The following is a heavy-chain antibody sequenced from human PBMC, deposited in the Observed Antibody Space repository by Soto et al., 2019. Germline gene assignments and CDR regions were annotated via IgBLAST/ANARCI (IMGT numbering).Heavy chain of an antibody. Sequence: EVQLVESGGGFVQPGWSLRLSCVASRFSFTNAWMSWVRQAPGKGPEWVGRIKSKTDGGTADYAAPVKGRFTISRDDSQNTLYLHMDSLKTAVTALYHCRTDIGSYGLDLWGQGTTVTVPS. D-gene: IGHD1-26*01. V-gene: IGHV3-15*01. CDR3: RTDIGSYGLDL. J-gene: IGHJ6*02. CDR1: RFSFTNAW. CDR2: IKSKTDGGTA.